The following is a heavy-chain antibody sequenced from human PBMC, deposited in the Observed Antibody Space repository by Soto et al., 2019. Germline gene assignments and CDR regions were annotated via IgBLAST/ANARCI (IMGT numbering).Heavy chain of an antibody. Sequence: GASVKVSCKASGGTFSNFVISWVRQAPGQGLEWMGGNIPIFGTANYAQKFQGRVTIIADESTGTTYMELTSLRAEDTAVYYCAKALNTYYEDRGGYYWLQGFDSWGQGALVTVSS. CDR1: GGTFSNFV. CDR2: NIPIFGTA. D-gene: IGHD3-22*01. V-gene: IGHV1-69*13. CDR3: AKALNTYYEDRGGYYWLQGFDS. J-gene: IGHJ4*02.